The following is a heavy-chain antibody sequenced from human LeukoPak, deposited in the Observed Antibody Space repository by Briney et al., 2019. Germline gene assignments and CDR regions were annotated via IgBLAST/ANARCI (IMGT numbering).Heavy chain of an antibody. J-gene: IGHJ4*02. D-gene: IGHD5-12*01. CDR1: GFTFSSYG. CDR3: ARDRLGYSGYEPDFDY. V-gene: IGHV3-33*01. Sequence: GRSLRLSCAASGFTFSSYGMHWVRQAPGKGLEWVAVIWYDGSNKYYADSVKDRFTISRDNSKNTLYLQMNSLRAEDTAVYYCARDRLGYSGYEPDFDYWGQGTLVTVSS. CDR2: IWYDGSNK.